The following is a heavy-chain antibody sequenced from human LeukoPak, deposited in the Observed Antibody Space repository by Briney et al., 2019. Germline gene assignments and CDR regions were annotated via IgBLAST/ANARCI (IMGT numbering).Heavy chain of an antibody. CDR1: GYTFTSYA. J-gene: IGHJ4*02. V-gene: IGHV1-3*01. CDR2: INAGNGNT. Sequence: ASVKISCKASGYTFTSYAMHWVRQAPGQRLEWMGWINAGNGNTKYSQKFQGRVTITRDTSASTAYMELRSLRSDDTAVYYCARHPISITMIVVVFDYWGQGTLVTVSS. D-gene: IGHD3-22*01. CDR3: ARHPISITMIVVVFDY.